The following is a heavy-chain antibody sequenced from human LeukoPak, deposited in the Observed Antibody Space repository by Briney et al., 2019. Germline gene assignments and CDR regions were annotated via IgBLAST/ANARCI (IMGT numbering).Heavy chain of an antibody. V-gene: IGHV4-30-2*01. Sequence: SQTLSLTCAVSGGSISSGGYSWSWIRQPPGKGLEWIGYIYHSGSTYYNPSLKSRVTISVDRSKNQFSLKLSSVTAADTAVYYCARVAYYDFWSGYYFDYWGQGTLVTVSS. D-gene: IGHD3-3*01. CDR2: IYHSGST. CDR3: ARVAYYDFWSGYYFDY. CDR1: GGSISSGGYS. J-gene: IGHJ4*02.